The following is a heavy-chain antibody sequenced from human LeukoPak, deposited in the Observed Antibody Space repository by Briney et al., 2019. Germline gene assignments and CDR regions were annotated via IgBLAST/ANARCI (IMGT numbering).Heavy chain of an antibody. V-gene: IGHV4-30-2*01. Sequence: SQTLSLTCAVSGGSISSGGYSWSWIRQPPGKGLEWIGYIYHSGSTYYNPSLKSRVTISVDRSKNQFSLKLSSVTAADTAVYYCARVAYYDFWSGYYFDYWGQGTLVTVSS. D-gene: IGHD3-3*01. CDR2: IYHSGST. CDR3: ARVAYYDFWSGYYFDY. CDR1: GGSISSGGYS. J-gene: IGHJ4*02.